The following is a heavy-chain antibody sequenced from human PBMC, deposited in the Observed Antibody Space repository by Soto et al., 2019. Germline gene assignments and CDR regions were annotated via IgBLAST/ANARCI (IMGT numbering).Heavy chain of an antibody. CDR1: GYSFTSYW. V-gene: IGHV5-51*01. J-gene: IGHJ6*02. CDR3: ARQSVPADSYYYYYGMDV. Sequence: EESLKISCKGSGYSFTSYWIGWVRQMPGKGLEWMGIIYPGDSDTRYSPSFQGQVTISADKSISTAYLQWSSLKASDTAMYYCARQSVPADSYYYYYGMDVWGQGTTVTVYS. CDR2: IYPGDSDT. D-gene: IGHD2-2*01.